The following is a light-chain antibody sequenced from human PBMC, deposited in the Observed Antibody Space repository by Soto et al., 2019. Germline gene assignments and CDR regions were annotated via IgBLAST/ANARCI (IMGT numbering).Light chain of an antibody. CDR1: SSDAGAYNY. V-gene: IGLV2-14*01. CDR3: SSYTSGSTWV. J-gene: IGLJ3*02. Sequence: QSALTQPASVSGSPGQSITISCTGTSSDAGAYNYVSWYQQHPGKAPKLMIYEVSNRPSGVSNRFSGSKSGNTASLTISGLQAEDEGDYYCSSYTSGSTWVFGGGTKVTVL. CDR2: EVS.